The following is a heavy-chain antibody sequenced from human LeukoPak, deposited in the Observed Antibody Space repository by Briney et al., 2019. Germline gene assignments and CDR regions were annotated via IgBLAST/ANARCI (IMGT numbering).Heavy chain of an antibody. CDR3: ARLYDSSGYYAHDY. CDR2: MNPNSGNT. Sequence: ASVKVSCKASGHTFTSYDINWVRQATGQGLEWMGWMNPNSGNTGYAQKFQGRVTMTRNTSISTAYMELSSLRSEDTAVYYCARLYDSSGYYAHDYWGQGTLVTVSS. D-gene: IGHD3-22*01. CDR1: GHTFTSYD. J-gene: IGHJ4*02. V-gene: IGHV1-8*01.